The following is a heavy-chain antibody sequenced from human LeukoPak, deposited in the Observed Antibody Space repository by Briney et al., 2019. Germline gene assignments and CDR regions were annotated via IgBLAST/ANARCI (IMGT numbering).Heavy chain of an antibody. Sequence: PGGSLRLSCAASGFTFSSYEMNWVRQAPGKGLEWVSYISSSGSTIYYADSVKGRFTISRDNAKNSLYLQVNSLRAEDTAVYYCARPGYSYGFIASTEAHYWGQGTLVTVSS. D-gene: IGHD5-18*01. CDR1: GFTFSSYE. CDR2: ISSSGSTI. CDR3: ARPGYSYGFIASTEAHY. V-gene: IGHV3-48*03. J-gene: IGHJ4*02.